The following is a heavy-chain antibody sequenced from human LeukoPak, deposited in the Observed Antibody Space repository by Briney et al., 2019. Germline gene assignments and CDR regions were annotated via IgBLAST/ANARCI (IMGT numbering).Heavy chain of an antibody. CDR1: GFTFSTYS. D-gene: IGHD4-17*01. CDR3: ARTYAVNHAFDI. Sequence: GGSLRLSCAASGFTFSTYSMNWVRQAPGKGLEWVSSISSSSSYIYYADSVKGRFTISRDNAKNSLYLQMNSLRAEDTAVYYCARTYAVNHAFDIWGQGTMVTVSS. V-gene: IGHV3-21*01. CDR2: ISSSSSYI. J-gene: IGHJ3*02.